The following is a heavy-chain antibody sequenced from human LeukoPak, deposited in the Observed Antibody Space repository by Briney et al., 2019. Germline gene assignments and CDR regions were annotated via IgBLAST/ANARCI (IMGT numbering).Heavy chain of an antibody. CDR1: GGTFSSYV. CDR3: ARDHSVAGLNLGFWCVP. D-gene: IGHD6-19*01. V-gene: IGHV1-69*13. Sequence: SVKVSCKASGGTFSSYVISWVRQAPGQGLEWMGGIIPIFGTANYAQKFQGRVTNTADESTSTAYMELSSLRSEDTAVYYCARDHSVAGLNLGFWCVPWGQGTLVTVSS. CDR2: IIPIFGTA. J-gene: IGHJ5*02.